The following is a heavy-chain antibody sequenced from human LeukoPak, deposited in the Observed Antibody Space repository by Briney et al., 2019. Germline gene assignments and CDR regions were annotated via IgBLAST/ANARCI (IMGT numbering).Heavy chain of an antibody. Sequence: GGSLRLSCAASGFTFSDEGMHWVRQAPGKGLEWVAVISYDATNKYYRDSVKGRFTISRDNSKNTLYLQMNSLRVEDTAVYYCARDQDVAAAGTWGSIDYWGQGTLVTVSS. J-gene: IGHJ4*02. CDR2: ISYDATNK. CDR3: ARDQDVAAAGTWGSIDY. V-gene: IGHV3-30*03. D-gene: IGHD6-13*01. CDR1: GFTFSDEG.